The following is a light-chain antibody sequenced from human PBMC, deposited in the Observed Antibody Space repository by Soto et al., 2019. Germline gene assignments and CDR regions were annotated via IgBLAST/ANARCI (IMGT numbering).Light chain of an antibody. J-gene: IGKJ2*01. CDR2: GAS. V-gene: IGKV1-9*01. CDR1: QGISTY. CDR3: QQLNSDWYA. Sequence: DIQLTQSPSFLSASVGDRVTITCRASQGISTYLAWYLQRPGKAPKLLIYGASTFQSGVPSRFSGSGSGTEFTLTISSLQHEDFGTYYCQQLNSDWYAFGQGTKLEIK.